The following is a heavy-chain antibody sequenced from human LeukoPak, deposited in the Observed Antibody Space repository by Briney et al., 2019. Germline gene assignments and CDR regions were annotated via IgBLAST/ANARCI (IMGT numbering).Heavy chain of an antibody. Sequence: GGSLRLSCAASGFTFSGRAMSWVRQAPGKGLEWVSSISSSSSYIYYADSVKGRFTISRDNAKNSLYLQMNSLRAEDTAVYYCARDRPSGYDKVGFDYWGQGTLVTVSS. J-gene: IGHJ4*02. CDR2: ISSSSSYI. CDR1: GFTFSGRA. V-gene: IGHV3-21*01. CDR3: ARDRPSGYDKVGFDY. D-gene: IGHD5-12*01.